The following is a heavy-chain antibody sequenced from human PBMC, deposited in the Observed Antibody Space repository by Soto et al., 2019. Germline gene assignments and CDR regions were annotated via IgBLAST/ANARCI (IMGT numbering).Heavy chain of an antibody. J-gene: IGHJ6*02. Sequence: GESLKISCKGSGYSFTSYWIGWVRQMPGKGLEWMGIIYPGDSDTRYSPSFQGQVTISADKSISTAYLQWSSLKASDTAMYYCARHKMVYSYLSAFHYYYGMDVGGQGTTVTVSS. D-gene: IGHD2-8*01. CDR2: IYPGDSDT. CDR1: GYSFTSYW. CDR3: ARHKMVYSYLSAFHYYYGMDV. V-gene: IGHV5-51*01.